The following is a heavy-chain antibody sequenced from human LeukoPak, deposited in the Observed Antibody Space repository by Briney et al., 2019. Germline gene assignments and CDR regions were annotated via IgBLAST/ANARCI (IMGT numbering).Heavy chain of an antibody. CDR3: AKAIQNYYGSGRRAFDY. J-gene: IGHJ4*02. Sequence: PGGSLRLSCAASGFTFSSYAMSWVRQAPGKGLEWVSAISGSGGSTYYADSVKGRFTISRDNSKNTLYLQMNSLRAEDTAVYYCAKAIQNYYGSGRRAFDYWGQGTLVTVSS. D-gene: IGHD3-10*01. V-gene: IGHV3-23*01. CDR1: GFTFSSYA. CDR2: ISGSGGST.